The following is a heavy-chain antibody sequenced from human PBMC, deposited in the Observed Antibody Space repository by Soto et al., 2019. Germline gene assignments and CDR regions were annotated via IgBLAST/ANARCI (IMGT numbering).Heavy chain of an antibody. CDR3: AKRAQNYYYYGLDV. Sequence: GGSLRLSFASSGSTFSRNDMTWLPQAPGKGLEWVSAFSGSSNERDYADSVRGRFTISGDRSKNTLYLQMNSLRVEDTAVYYCAKRAQNYYYYGLDVWGQGTTVTVSS. CDR2: FSGSSNER. J-gene: IGHJ6*02. CDR1: GSTFSRND. V-gene: IGHV3-23*01.